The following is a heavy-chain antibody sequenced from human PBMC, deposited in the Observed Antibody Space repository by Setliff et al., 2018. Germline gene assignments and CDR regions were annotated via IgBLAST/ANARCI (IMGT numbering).Heavy chain of an antibody. D-gene: IGHD3-22*01. J-gene: IGHJ3*01. Sequence: GGSLRLSCAASRFTFGNYWMSWVRQAPGKGLEWVANIKEDGSEKYYVDSVKGRFTISRDNAKNSLDLQMNSLRGEDTAVYYCVRDRWKVIVNRGDDAFDLWGQGAMVT. CDR3: VRDRWKVIVNRGDDAFDL. V-gene: IGHV3-7*01. CDR2: IKEDGSEK. CDR1: RFTFGNYW.